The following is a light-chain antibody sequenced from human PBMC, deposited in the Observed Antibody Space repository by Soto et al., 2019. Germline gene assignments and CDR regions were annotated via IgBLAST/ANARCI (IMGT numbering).Light chain of an antibody. CDR2: GAS. CDR3: QQYGSSGT. J-gene: IGKJ1*01. V-gene: IGKV3-20*01. Sequence: EIVMTQSPDTLSVSPGERATLSCRASQSVSNNYLAWYKQKPGQAPRLLIYGASNRATGIPDRFSGSGSGTDFTLTIRRLEPEDFAVYYCQQYGSSGTFGQGTKVDIK. CDR1: QSVSNNY.